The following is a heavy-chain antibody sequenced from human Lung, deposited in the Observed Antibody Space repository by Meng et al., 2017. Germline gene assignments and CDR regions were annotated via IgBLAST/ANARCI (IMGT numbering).Heavy chain of an antibody. CDR3: ARDEDISAAGKLFGDY. CDR1: GYNFPDYY. J-gene: IGHJ4*02. D-gene: IGHD6-25*01. CDR2: INPKSGDT. V-gene: IGHV1-2*06. Sequence: QVQLVQAGAEVKKPWASVKVSCNPSGYNFPDYYIHWVRRAPGQGLEWMGRINPKSGDTHYAQKFQARVTMTGDTSISTAYMELSGLRSDDTAMYYCARDEDISAAGKLFGDYWGQGTLVTVSS.